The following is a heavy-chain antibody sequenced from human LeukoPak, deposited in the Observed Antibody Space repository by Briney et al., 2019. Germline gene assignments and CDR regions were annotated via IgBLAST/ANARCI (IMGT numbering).Heavy chain of an antibody. D-gene: IGHD1-1*01. J-gene: IGHJ4*02. CDR1: GGSVSGGNYY. CDR2: IHYSGNT. Sequence: SETLSLTCTVSGGSVSGGNYYCSCIRQSPGKGLEWIGYIHYSGNTVYNPSLKSRVTMSINTSKNQFYLNLSSVTAADTAVYYCARTGSTGGYWGQGTLVTVSS. V-gene: IGHV4-61*01. CDR3: ARTGSTGGY.